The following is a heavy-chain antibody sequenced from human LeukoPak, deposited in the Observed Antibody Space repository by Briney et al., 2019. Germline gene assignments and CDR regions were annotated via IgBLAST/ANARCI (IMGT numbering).Heavy chain of an antibody. CDR2: ISNDGSNK. CDR1: GFTFSSYV. D-gene: IGHD5-12*01. V-gene: IGHV3-30*18. J-gene: IGHJ4*02. Sequence: PGRSLRLSCAASGFTFSSYVMQWFRQAPDKGLEWVAAISNDGSNKYYADSVKGRFTISRDNSKNTLYLQMNSLRAEDTAVYYCAKVDIVATIDAGRLVDYWGQGTLVTVSS. CDR3: AKVDIVATIDAGRLVDY.